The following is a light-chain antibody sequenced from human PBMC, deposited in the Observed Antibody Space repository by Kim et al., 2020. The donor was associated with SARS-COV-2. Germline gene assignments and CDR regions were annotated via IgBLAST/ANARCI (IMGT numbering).Light chain of an antibody. V-gene: IGKV3-15*01. CDR3: QQYDNWPRVT. Sequence: EVVMTQSPATLSVSPGERVTLSCRASESVRTNLAWYQQKPGQAPRLLLYSASTRATDIPARFSGSGSGTEFTRTISSLQSEDCAVYYCQQYDNWPRVTFGGGTKVDIK. CDR1: ESVRTN. CDR2: SAS. J-gene: IGKJ4*01.